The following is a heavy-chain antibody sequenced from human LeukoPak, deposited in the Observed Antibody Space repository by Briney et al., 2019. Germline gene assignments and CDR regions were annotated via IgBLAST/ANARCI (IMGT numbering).Heavy chain of an antibody. CDR2: IYSTGST. CDR1: GGSISSYY. Sequence: SETLSLTCTVSGGSISSYYLSWIRQPPGKGLEWIGYIYSTGSTYYNPSLRGRVTISVDTSKNHFSLKLSSVTAADTAVYYCAKLNGLRETYGWFDPWGQGTLVTVSS. V-gene: IGHV4-59*01. D-gene: IGHD2-8*01. J-gene: IGHJ5*02. CDR3: AKLNGLRETYGWFDP.